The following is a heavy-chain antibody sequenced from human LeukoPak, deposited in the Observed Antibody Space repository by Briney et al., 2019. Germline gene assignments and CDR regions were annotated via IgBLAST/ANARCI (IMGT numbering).Heavy chain of an antibody. CDR3: AGAPYSSSSWQFDY. CDR2: INANSGGT. V-gene: IGHV1-2*02. Sequence: GASVKVSCKASGYTFTDYYIHWVRQAPGQGLEWMGWINANSGGTIYAQKFQGRVTMARDTSISTAYMELSRLRSDDTAVYYCAGAPYSSSSWQFDYWGQGTLVTVSS. CDR1: GYTFTDYY. D-gene: IGHD6-6*01. J-gene: IGHJ4*02.